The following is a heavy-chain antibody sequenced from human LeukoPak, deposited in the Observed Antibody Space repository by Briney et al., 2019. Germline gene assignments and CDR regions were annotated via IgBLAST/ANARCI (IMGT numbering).Heavy chain of an antibody. V-gene: IGHV3-20*03. Sequence: PGGSLRLSFAAAALTFDDYGMNSVRHAPGKGLEWVSGINWNGGSTGYADSVKGRFTISRDNAKNSLYLQMNSLRAEDTALYYCARFLFGGSHPIDYWGQGTLVTVSS. CDR2: INWNGGST. J-gene: IGHJ4*02. D-gene: IGHD3-10*02. CDR3: ARFLFGGSHPIDY. CDR1: ALTFDDYG.